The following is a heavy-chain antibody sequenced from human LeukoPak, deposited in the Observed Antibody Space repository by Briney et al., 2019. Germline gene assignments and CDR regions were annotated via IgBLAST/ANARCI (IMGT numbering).Heavy chain of an antibody. CDR3: ARGADCSGGSCYPGNWFDA. V-gene: IGHV4-31*03. J-gene: IGHJ5*02. CDR1: GCSISSGGNY. CDR2: IYCSGST. D-gene: IGHD2-15*01. Sequence: PSQTLSLTCTVSGCSISSGGNYWSWIRQHPGKGLDWFGYIYCSGSTYYNPSLKRRVTISVDTSKNKFSLKMNSVTAAVTAVYYCARGADCSGGSCYPGNWFDAWGQGTLVTVSS.